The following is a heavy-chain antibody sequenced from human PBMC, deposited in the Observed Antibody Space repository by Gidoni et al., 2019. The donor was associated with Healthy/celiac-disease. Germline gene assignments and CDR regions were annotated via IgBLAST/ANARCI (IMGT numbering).Heavy chain of an antibody. CDR3: TTPPHLYCSSTSCYEVDV. Sequence: EVQLVESGGGLVKPGGSLRLSCAASGFTFSNAWMSWVRQAPGKGLEWVGRIKSKTDGGKTDYAATVKGRFTISRDDSKNTLYLQMNSLKTEDTAVYYCTTPPHLYCSSTSCYEVDVWGKGTTVTVSS. V-gene: IGHV3-15*01. CDR1: GFTFSNAW. D-gene: IGHD2-2*01. CDR2: IKSKTDGGKT. J-gene: IGHJ6*04.